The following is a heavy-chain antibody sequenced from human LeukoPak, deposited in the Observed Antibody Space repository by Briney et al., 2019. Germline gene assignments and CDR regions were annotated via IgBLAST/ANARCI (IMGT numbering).Heavy chain of an antibody. CDR3: ASGVAGRFLEWLFDAFDI. J-gene: IGHJ3*02. Sequence: GGSLRLSCAASGFTFSSYSMNWVRQAPGKGLEWVSSISSSSSYIYYADSVKGRFTISRDNAKNSLYLQMNSLRAEDTAVYYCASGVAGRFLEWLFDAFDIWGQGTMVTVSS. CDR2: ISSSSSYI. D-gene: IGHD3-3*01. V-gene: IGHV3-21*01. CDR1: GFTFSSYS.